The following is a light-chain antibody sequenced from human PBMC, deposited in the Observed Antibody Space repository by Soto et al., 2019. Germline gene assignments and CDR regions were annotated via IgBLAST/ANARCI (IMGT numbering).Light chain of an antibody. CDR2: AVS. V-gene: IGLV2-14*03. CDR1: SDDVGGYNY. CDR3: TSYTSSYTWV. J-gene: IGLJ3*02. Sequence: QSALPQPASVAGSPGQSITISCTGTSDDVGGYNYVSWYQQHPGKAPQLLIYAVSDRPSGVYSRFSGYKSGNAASLTISGLQAEDEGYYYCTSYTSSYTWVFGGGTKLTVL.